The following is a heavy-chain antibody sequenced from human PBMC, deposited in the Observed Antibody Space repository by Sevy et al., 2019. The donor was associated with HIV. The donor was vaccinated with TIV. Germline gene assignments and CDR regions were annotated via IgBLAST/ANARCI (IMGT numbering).Heavy chain of an antibody. D-gene: IGHD3-3*01. Sequence: GGSLRLSCAASGFTFSSYWMSWVRQAPGKGLEWVANIKQDGSAKYYVDSVKGRFTISRDNAKNSLYLQMNSLRAEDTAVYYCARGAMNYDFWSGYYTPIYYYGMDVWGQGTTVTVSS. CDR3: ARGAMNYDFWSGYYTPIYYYGMDV. V-gene: IGHV3-7*01. CDR2: IKQDGSAK. CDR1: GFTFSSYW. J-gene: IGHJ6*02.